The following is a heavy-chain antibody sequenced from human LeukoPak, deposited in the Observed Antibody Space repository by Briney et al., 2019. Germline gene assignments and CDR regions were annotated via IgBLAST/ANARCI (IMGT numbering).Heavy chain of an antibody. CDR2: ISGSSSTI. D-gene: IGHD3-22*01. Sequence: PGGSLRLSCAASGFTFSSYSMNWVRQAPGKGLEWGSYISGSSSTIYYADSVKGRFTISRDSGKDTLYLQMNSLRAGDTAVYYCARGSTYYDSSGQVPFDYWGQGTLVTVSS. V-gene: IGHV3-48*01. CDR3: ARGSTYYDSSGQVPFDY. J-gene: IGHJ4*02. CDR1: GFTFSSYS.